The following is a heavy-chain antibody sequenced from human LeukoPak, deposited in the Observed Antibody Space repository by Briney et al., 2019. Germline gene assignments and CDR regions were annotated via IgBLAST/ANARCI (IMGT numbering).Heavy chain of an antibody. J-gene: IGHJ5*02. CDR1: GFTVSSNY. CDR2: NYSGGST. V-gene: IGHV3-66*01. CDR3: ARDKGAVRGVNWFDP. Sequence: GGSLRLSCAAAGFTVSSNYMSWVRQAPGKGLEWGLVNYSGGSTYYAHSVKGRFTISRDNSKTTLYLQMNSLRAEDTAVYCCARDKGAVRGVNWFDPWGQGTLVTVSS. D-gene: IGHD3-10*01.